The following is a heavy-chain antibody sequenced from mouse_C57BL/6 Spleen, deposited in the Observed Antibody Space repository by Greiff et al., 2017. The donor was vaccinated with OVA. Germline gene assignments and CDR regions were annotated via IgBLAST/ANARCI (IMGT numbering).Heavy chain of an antibody. Sequence: EVQLQQSGAELVRPGASVKLSCTASGFNFKDDYMHWVKQRPEQGLEWIGWIDPENGDTKYASKFQGKATITADTSSNTAYLQLSSLTSEDTAGYYCTTRGTGNLDYWGQGTTLTVSS. CDR2: IDPENGDT. CDR3: TTRGTGNLDY. J-gene: IGHJ2*01. CDR1: GFNFKDDY. D-gene: IGHD4-1*01. V-gene: IGHV14-4*01.